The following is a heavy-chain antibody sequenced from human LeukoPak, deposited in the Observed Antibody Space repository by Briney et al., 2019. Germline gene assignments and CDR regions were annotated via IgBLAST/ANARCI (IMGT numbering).Heavy chain of an antibody. CDR1: GGTFSSYA. J-gene: IGHJ4*02. CDR3: ARTGGYNLDFDY. CDR2: IIPILGIA. Sequence: SVKVSCKASGGTFSSYAISWVRQAPGQGLEWMGRIIPILGIANYAQKFQGRVTITADKSTSTAYMELSSLRSEDTAVYYCARTGGYNLDFDYWGQGTLVTVSS. D-gene: IGHD5-24*01. V-gene: IGHV1-69*04.